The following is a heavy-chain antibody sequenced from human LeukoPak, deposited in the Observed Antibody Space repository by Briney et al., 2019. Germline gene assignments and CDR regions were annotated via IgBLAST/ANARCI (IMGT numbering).Heavy chain of an antibody. V-gene: IGHV3-49*04. CDR3: TRGFYYDSSVYYSD. D-gene: IGHD3-22*01. J-gene: IGHJ4*02. CDR2: IRRRAYGGKT. CDR1: GFTFGDYA. Sequence: GGSLRLSCTASGFTFGDYAMSWVRQAPGKGLEWVGFIRRRAYGGKTAYPATVKGRFTFTSNDPITIALLPMNSLKTATTAAHYCTRGFYYDSSVYYSDWGQGTLVSVSS.